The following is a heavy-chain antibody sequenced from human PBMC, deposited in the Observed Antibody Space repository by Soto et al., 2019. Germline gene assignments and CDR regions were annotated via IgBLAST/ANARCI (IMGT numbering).Heavy chain of an antibody. D-gene: IGHD3-16*01. J-gene: IGHJ3*02. V-gene: IGHV3-33*01. CDR2: LWSNGRNQ. CDR3: VRERGPFDAFDI. Sequence: GGSLRLSCTDSGLTFSTCGMHWVRQAPGKGLEWVTVLWSNGRNQYYADSVKGRFTFSGDDSKNTLYLQMNSLRAEDTAVYYCVRERGPFDAFDIWGQGTMVTVSS. CDR1: GLTFSTCG.